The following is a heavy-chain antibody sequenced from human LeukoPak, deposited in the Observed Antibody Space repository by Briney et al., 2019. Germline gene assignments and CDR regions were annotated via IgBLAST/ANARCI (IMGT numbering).Heavy chain of an antibody. D-gene: IGHD3-3*01. CDR2: ISAYNGNT. J-gene: IGHJ4*02. Sequence: ASVKVSCKASGYTFTSYYMHWVRQAPGQGLEWMGWISAYNGNTNYAQKLQGRVTMTTDTSTSTAYMELRSLRSDDTAVYYCAREDFRSGYYSYWGQGTLVTVSS. CDR3: AREDFRSGYYSY. CDR1: GYTFTSYY. V-gene: IGHV1-18*04.